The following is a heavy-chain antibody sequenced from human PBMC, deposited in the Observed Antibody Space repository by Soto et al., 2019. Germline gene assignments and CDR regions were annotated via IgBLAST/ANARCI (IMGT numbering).Heavy chain of an antibody. Sequence: QVQLQQWGAGLLKPSETLSLTCAVYGGSFSGYYWSWIRQPPGKGLEWIGEINHSGSTNYNPSLKSRVTISVDTSKNQFSLKLSSVTAADTAVYYCARAGGLLWFGELPFDYWGQGTLVTGSS. J-gene: IGHJ4*02. CDR2: INHSGST. CDR3: ARAGGLLWFGELPFDY. V-gene: IGHV4-34*01. CDR1: GGSFSGYY. D-gene: IGHD3-10*01.